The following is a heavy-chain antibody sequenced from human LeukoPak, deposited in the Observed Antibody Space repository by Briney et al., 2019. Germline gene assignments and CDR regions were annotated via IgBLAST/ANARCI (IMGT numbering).Heavy chain of an antibody. CDR2: ISGSGGST. CDR1: GFTFSSYA. CDR3: AKGADTSAYYYVYYFDY. V-gene: IGHV3-23*01. Sequence: GGSLRLSCAASGFTFSSYAMSWVRQAPGKGLEWVSAISGSGGSTYYADSVKGRFTISRDNSKNTLYLQMNSLRAEDTAIYYCAKGADTSAYYYVYYFDYWGQGTLVTVSS. J-gene: IGHJ4*02. D-gene: IGHD3-22*01.